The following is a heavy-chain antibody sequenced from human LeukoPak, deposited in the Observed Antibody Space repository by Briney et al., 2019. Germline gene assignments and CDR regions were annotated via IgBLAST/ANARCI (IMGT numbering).Heavy chain of an antibody. D-gene: IGHD5-18*01. J-gene: IGHJ4*02. CDR1: GGSVSSGSYY. CDR3: AREPVDTAMGLFDY. CDR2: IYYSGST. Sequence: ASETLSLTCTVSGGSVSSGSYYWSWIRQPPGKGLEWIGYIYYSGSTNYNPSLKSRVTISVDTSKNQFSLKLSSVTAADTAVYYCAREPVDTAMGLFDYWGQGTLVTVSS. V-gene: IGHV4-61*01.